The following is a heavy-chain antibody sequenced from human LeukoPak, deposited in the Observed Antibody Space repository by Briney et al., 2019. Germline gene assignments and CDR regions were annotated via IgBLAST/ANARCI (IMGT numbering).Heavy chain of an antibody. D-gene: IGHD6-13*01. Sequence: GGSLRLSCAASGFSFSKYNMNWVRQAPGKGLEWVSSISSGGSYIYYADSVKGRFTISRDNTKNSLYLQMNSLRAEDTAVYLCAREFIGSWYWDSWGQGTLVTVPS. V-gene: IGHV3-21*01. CDR1: GFSFSKYN. CDR3: AREFIGSWYWDS. J-gene: IGHJ4*02. CDR2: ISSGGSYI.